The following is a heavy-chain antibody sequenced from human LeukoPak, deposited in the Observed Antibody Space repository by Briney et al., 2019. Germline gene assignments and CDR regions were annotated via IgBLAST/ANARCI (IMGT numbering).Heavy chain of an antibody. V-gene: IGHV1-18*01. Sequence: ASVKVSCKASGYTFTRYGISWVRQAPGQGLEWMGWISAYNGNTNYAQKLQGRVTMATDTSTKRAYMYLSRLRSYAPALYCIAGGHSSGGKCSGWIDRWGQGTLLTASS. CDR3: AGGHSSGGKCSGWIDR. CDR1: GYTFTRYG. D-gene: IGHD2-15*01. CDR2: ISAYNGNT. J-gene: IGHJ5*02.